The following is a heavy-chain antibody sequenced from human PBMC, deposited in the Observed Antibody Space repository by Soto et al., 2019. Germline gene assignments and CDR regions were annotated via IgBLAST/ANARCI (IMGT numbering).Heavy chain of an antibody. CDR3: ARGHGERFAPYYYYYMDV. V-gene: IGHV3-74*01. D-gene: IGHD1-1*01. Sequence: PGGSLRLSCAASGFTFSSYWMHWVRQAPGKGLVWASRINSDGSSTSYADSVKGRFTISRDNAKNTLYPQMNSLRAEDTAVYYCARGHGERFAPYYYYYMDVWGKGTTVTVSS. J-gene: IGHJ6*03. CDR2: INSDGSST. CDR1: GFTFSSYW.